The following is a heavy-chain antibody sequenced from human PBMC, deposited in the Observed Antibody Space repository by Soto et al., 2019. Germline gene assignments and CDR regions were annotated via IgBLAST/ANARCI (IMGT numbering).Heavy chain of an antibody. CDR3: AKSARIRPYDLFDV. CDR2: ISYGGSA. J-gene: IGHJ3*01. D-gene: IGHD3-22*01. Sequence: QVQLQESGPGLVKPSETLTLTCSVSDDSLSSYHWSWIRQPPGKGLEWIASISYGGSANYNPSLKGRVPVSVDTSMSHFALRLASVTAADTAMYYCAKSARIRPYDLFDVWGPGTMVTVSS. V-gene: IGHV4-59*01. CDR1: DDSLSSYH.